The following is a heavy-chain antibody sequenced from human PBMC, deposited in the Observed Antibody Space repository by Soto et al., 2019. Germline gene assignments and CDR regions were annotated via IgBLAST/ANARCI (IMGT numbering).Heavy chain of an antibody. J-gene: IGHJ4*02. V-gene: IGHV3-33*01. CDR3: ARKGYSGYEKYYFYF. D-gene: IGHD5-12*01. Sequence: GGSLRLSCAASGFTFSSYGMHWVRQAPGKGLEWVALIWYDGGNKYYADSVKGRFTISRDNSKNTLYLQMNSLRADDTAVYYCARKGYSGYEKYYFYFWGQGTLVTVSS. CDR1: GFTFSSYG. CDR2: IWYDGGNK.